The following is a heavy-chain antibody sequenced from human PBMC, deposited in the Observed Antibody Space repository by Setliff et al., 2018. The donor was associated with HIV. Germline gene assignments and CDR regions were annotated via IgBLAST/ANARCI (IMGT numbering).Heavy chain of an antibody. D-gene: IGHD6-19*01. Sequence: ASVKVSCKASGYTLTGYYMHWVRLAPGLGLEWMGWINPHSGNSDFAQRFQGRITMTRDTSINTVYMDLSSLTSDDTGIDYCARGGSLSGFFFPNWLDPWGQGTLVT. CDR3: ARGGSLSGFFFPNWLDP. CDR2: INPHSGNS. V-gene: IGHV1-2*02. J-gene: IGHJ5*02. CDR1: GYTLTGYY.